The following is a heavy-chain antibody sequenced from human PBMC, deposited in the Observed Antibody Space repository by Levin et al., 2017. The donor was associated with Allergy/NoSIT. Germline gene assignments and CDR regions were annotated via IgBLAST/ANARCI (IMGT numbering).Heavy chain of an antibody. J-gene: IGHJ4*02. CDR1: GGSFSGYY. CDR3: ARGGGAGSTANFDY. D-gene: IGHD2-2*01. Sequence: SQTLSLTCAVYGGSFSGYYWSWIRQPPGKGLEWIGEIHHSGSTNYNPSLKSRVTISVDTSKNQFSLKLSSVTAADTAVYYCARGGGAGSTANFDYLGQGTLVTVSS. CDR2: IHHSGST. V-gene: IGHV4-34*01.